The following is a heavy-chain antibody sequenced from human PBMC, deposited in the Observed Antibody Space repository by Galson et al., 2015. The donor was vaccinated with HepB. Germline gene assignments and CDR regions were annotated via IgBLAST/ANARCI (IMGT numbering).Heavy chain of an antibody. Sequence: SVKVSCKVSGYTLTELSMHWVRQAPGKGLEWMGGFDPEDGETIYAQKFQGRVTMTEDTSTDTAYMELSSLRSEDTAVYYCATGRYSSSWYSGRGNWFDPWGQGTLVTVSS. J-gene: IGHJ5*02. D-gene: IGHD6-13*01. V-gene: IGHV1-24*01. CDR1: GYTLTELS. CDR3: ATGRYSSSWYSGRGNWFDP. CDR2: FDPEDGET.